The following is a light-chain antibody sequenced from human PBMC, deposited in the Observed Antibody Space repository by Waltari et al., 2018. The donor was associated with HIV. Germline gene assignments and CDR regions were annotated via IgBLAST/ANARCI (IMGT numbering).Light chain of an antibody. CDR1: SSNIGSNF. J-gene: IGLJ3*02. V-gene: IGLV1-47*01. CDR2: RNN. CDR3: AAWEDSLSGLWV. Sequence: QSVLSQPPSASGTPGQRVTISCSGSSSNIGSNFVYWYQQFPGTAPKLLIYRNNHRPSGVPDRFSGSKSGTSASLAISGLRSEDEAEYYCAAWEDSLSGLWVFGGGTKLTVL.